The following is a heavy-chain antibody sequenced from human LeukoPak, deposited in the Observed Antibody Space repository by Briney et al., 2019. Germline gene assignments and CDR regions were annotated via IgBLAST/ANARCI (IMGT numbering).Heavy chain of an antibody. CDR3: AKEAYYYDSSGHFDY. Sequence: PAGSLRLSFPAAGLTFSSDGVHFFRQAPGKGLEWVAVISYDGSNKYYADSVKGRFTISRDNSKNTLYLQMNSLRAEDTAVYYCAKEAYYYDSSGHFDYWGQGTLVTVSS. CDR2: ISYDGSNK. V-gene: IGHV3-30*18. CDR1: GLTFSSDG. D-gene: IGHD3-22*01. J-gene: IGHJ4*02.